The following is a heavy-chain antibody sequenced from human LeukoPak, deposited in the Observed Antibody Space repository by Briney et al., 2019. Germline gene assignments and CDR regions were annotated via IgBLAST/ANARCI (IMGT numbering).Heavy chain of an antibody. CDR1: GGTFSSYA. V-gene: IGHV1-69*04. Sequence: GASVKVSCKASGGTFSSYAISWVRQAPGQGLEWMGRIIPILGIANYAQKFQGRVTITADKSTSTAYMELSSLRSEDTAVYYCARGVDYGGYVYLWGRGTLVTVSS. D-gene: IGHD4-17*01. CDR2: IIPILGIA. CDR3: ARGVDYGGYVYL. J-gene: IGHJ2*01.